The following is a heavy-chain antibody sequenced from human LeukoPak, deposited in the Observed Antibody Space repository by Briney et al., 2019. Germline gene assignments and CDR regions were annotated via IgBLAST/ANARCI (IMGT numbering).Heavy chain of an antibody. V-gene: IGHV3-30*04. CDR2: ISYDGSNK. CDR3: ARDSEGSSWYGDY. J-gene: IGHJ4*02. D-gene: IGHD6-13*01. Sequence: GGSLRLSCAASGFTFSSYAMHWVRQAPGKGLEWVAVISYDGSNKYYADSVKGRFTTSRDNSKNTLYLQMNSLRAEDTAVYYCARDSEGSSWYGDYWGQGTLVTVSS. CDR1: GFTFSSYA.